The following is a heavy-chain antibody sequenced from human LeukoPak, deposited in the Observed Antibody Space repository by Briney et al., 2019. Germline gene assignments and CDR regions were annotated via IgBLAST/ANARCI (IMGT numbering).Heavy chain of an antibody. CDR3: ARVAAADYFDY. J-gene: IGHJ4*02. Sequence: GASVKVSCKASGRTFSRYDISGVRQAPGQGLEWMGGIIPIFGTANYAQKFEGRVTITADESTSTAYMELSSLRSEDTAVDYCARVAAADYFDYWGQGTLVTVSS. CDR1: GRTFSRYD. CDR2: IIPIFGTA. D-gene: IGHD6-13*01. V-gene: IGHV1-69*13.